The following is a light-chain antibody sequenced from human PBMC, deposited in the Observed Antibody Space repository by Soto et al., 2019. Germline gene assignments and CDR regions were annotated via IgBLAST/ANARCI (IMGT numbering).Light chain of an antibody. Sequence: EIVLTHSAATLSLSPGERATLSCRASRSVSSYLAWYQQKPGQAPRLLMSDASNRATGIPARFSGSGSGTDFTLTISSLEPEDFAVYYCQQRSNWPFTFGGGTKV. CDR3: QQRSNWPFT. CDR1: RSVSSY. J-gene: IGKJ4*01. V-gene: IGKV3-11*01. CDR2: DAS.